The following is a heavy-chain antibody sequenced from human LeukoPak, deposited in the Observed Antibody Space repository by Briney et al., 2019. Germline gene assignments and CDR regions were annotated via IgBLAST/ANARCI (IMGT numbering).Heavy chain of an antibody. J-gene: IGHJ4*02. CDR2: IYYGENT. CDR3: ARRDDSSGYHKIFDY. D-gene: IGHD3-22*01. Sequence: LSETRSLTCTVSGGSISSSSYYWGWIRQPPGKGLEWIGSIYYGENTYYNPSLKSRVTISIDTSKNQFYLKLSSLTAADTAVYFCARRDDSSGYHKIFDYWGPGTLVTVSS. V-gene: IGHV4-39*01. CDR1: GGSISSSSYY.